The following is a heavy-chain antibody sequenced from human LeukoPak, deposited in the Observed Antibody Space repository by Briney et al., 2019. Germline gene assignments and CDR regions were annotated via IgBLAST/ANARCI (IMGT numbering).Heavy chain of an antibody. D-gene: IGHD3-22*01. Sequence: PGRSLRLSCAASGFTFSSYGMHWVRQAPGKGLEWVAVIYYDGSNKYYADSVKGRFTISRDNSKNTLYLQMNSLRAEDTAVYYCARESGRYYDSSGYYYLGTQRHAFDIWGQGTMVTVSS. CDR2: IYYDGSNK. CDR3: ARESGRYYDSSGYYYLGTQRHAFDI. CDR1: GFTFSSYG. V-gene: IGHV3-33*01. J-gene: IGHJ3*02.